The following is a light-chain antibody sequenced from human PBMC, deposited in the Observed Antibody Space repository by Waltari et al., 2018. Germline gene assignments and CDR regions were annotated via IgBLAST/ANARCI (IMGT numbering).Light chain of an antibody. CDR2: RNN. J-gene: IGLJ2*01. CDR1: TSNIGGNY. Sequence: QSVLTQPPSASGTPGQRVTISCSGSTSNIGGNYVYWYHHLPGTAPRLLIYRNNQRPSGVPDRFSASKSGSSASLAISGLRSEDEADYYCATWDGSLSDVVFGGGTKLTVL. V-gene: IGLV1-47*01. CDR3: ATWDGSLSDVV.